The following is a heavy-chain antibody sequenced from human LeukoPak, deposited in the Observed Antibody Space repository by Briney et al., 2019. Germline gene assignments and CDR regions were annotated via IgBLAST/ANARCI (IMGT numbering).Heavy chain of an antibody. CDR2: INPNSGGT. CDR1: GYTFTGYY. D-gene: IGHD3-22*01. J-gene: IGHJ4*02. V-gene: IGHV1-2*02. Sequence: ASVKVSCKASGYTFTGYYMHWVRQAPGQGLEWMGWINPNSGGTNYAQKLQGRVTMTRDTSISTAYMELSRLRSDDTAVYYCARDHYYDSSGLGDWGQGALVTVSS. CDR3: ARDHYYDSSGLGD.